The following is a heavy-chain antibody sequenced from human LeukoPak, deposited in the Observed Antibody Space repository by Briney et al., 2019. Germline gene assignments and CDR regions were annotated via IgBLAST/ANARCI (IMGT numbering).Heavy chain of an antibody. CDR2: IIPIYDAP. Sequence: ASVKVSCKASGGTFSKYTINWVRQTPGQGLEWMGDIIPIYDAPNYAQKFQGRVSITTDESTSTAYMELSRLRSEDTAVYYCSMNRPYFGGDCYSPPFHIWGQGTVVTVSS. D-gene: IGHD2-21*02. J-gene: IGHJ3*02. CDR1: GGTFSKYT. V-gene: IGHV1-69*05. CDR3: SMNRPYFGGDCYSPPFHI.